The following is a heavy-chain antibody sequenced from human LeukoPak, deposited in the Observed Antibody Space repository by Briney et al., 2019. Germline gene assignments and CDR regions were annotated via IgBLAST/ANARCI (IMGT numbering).Heavy chain of an antibody. CDR3: AKVTSESDAFDI. V-gene: IGHV3-23*01. J-gene: IGHJ3*02. CDR2: ISGSVGIT. CDR1: GFTFSNYA. Sequence: GGSLKLSCAASGFTFSNYAMNWVRQPPGKGLEWASRISGSVGITFYADSVKGRFTISRDNSKNTLYMQMNSLRAEDTAVYYCAKVTSESDAFDIWGQGTMVTVSS.